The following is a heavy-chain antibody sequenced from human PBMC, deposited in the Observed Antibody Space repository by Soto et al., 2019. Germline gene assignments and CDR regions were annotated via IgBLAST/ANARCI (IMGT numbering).Heavy chain of an antibody. CDR1: GGTFSSYA. D-gene: IGHD6-13*01. CDR2: IIPIFGTA. V-gene: IGHV1-69*13. J-gene: IGHJ5*02. CDR3: ASSSGIAENWFDP. Sequence: SVKVSCKASGGTFSSYAISWVRQAPGQGLEWMGGIIPIFGTANYAQKFQGRVTITADESTSTAYMELSSLRSEDTAVYYCASSSGIAENWFDPWGQGTLVTVSS.